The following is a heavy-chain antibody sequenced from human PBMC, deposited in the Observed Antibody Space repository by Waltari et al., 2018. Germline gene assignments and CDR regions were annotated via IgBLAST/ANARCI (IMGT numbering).Heavy chain of an antibody. CDR1: GGSISSSSYY. CDR2: IYYSGST. D-gene: IGHD2-2*01. CDR3: ARMVRGYCSSTSCHTDH. V-gene: IGHV4-39*07. Sequence: QLQLQESGPGLVKPSETLSLTCTVSGGSISSSSYYWGWVPQPPGKGLEWIGSIYYSGSTYYNPSLKSRVTISVDTSKNQFSLRVSSVTAADTAVFYCARMVRGYCSSTSCHTDHWGQGTLVTVSS. J-gene: IGHJ4*02.